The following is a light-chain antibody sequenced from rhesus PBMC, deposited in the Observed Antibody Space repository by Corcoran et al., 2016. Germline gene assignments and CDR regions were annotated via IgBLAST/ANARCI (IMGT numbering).Light chain of an antibody. Sequence: DIQMTQSPSALSASVGDRVTISCRASQNIDSNLAWYQQKPGKAPKLLNYATSSLQPGIPSRFSGSGSGTAFTLTISSLQPEDSATYYCQHYYDDPYSFGQGTKVEIK. CDR1: QNIDSN. J-gene: IGKJ2*01. CDR3: QHYYDDPYS. CDR2: ATS. V-gene: IGKV1S8*01.